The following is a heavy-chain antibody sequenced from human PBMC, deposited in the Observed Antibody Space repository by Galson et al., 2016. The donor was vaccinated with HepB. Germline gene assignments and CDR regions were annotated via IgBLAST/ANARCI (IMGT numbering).Heavy chain of an antibody. CDR3: VRHHGAFDA. J-gene: IGHJ4*02. D-gene: IGHD3-10*01. Sequence: CAISGDSVSSNSAAWNWIRQSPSRGLEWLGRTYYRSKWYNDYAVSVKSRISINPEKYKNQFSLQLSSVTPEDTAVYYCVRHHGAFDAWGQGTLVTVSS. CDR2: TYYRSKWYN. V-gene: IGHV6-1*01. CDR1: GDSVSSNSAA.